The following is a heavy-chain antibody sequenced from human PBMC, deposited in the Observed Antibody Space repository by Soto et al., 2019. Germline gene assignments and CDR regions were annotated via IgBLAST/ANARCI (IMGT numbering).Heavy chain of an antibody. CDR3: ARDPPTLYYFDY. J-gene: IGHJ4*02. V-gene: IGHV1-18*01. Sequence: ASVKVSCKASGYTFTSYGISWVRQAPGQGLEWMGWISPYNGNTNYAQKLQGRVTVTTDTSTSTAYLELRSLTSDDTAVYYCARDPPTLYYFDYWGQGTLVTVSS. CDR2: ISPYNGNT. CDR1: GYTFTSYG.